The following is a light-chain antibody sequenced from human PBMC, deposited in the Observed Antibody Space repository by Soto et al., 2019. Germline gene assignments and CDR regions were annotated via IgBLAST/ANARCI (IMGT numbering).Light chain of an antibody. V-gene: IGKV3-15*01. CDR2: DAS. Sequence: EIVMTQSPATLSVSPGVGATLSCRASQGIGTALAWYQQKPGQTPRLLIYDASTRATGVPARFSGSGSGTEFILTINSLQSEDFAVYYCQRYSDWPLTFGGGTKVESK. J-gene: IGKJ4*01. CDR1: QGIGTA. CDR3: QRYSDWPLT.